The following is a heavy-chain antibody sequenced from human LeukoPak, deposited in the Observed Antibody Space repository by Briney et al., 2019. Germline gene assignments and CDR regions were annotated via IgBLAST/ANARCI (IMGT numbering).Heavy chain of an antibody. J-gene: IGHJ4*02. CDR2: ISSSGSTI. CDR1: GFTFTSHE. D-gene: IGHD3-22*01. Sequence: GGSLRLSCAVSGFTFTSHEMNWVRQAPGKGLEWISYISSSGSTIHYADSVKGRFTISRDNAKNSLFLQMNSLRAEDTALYYCARGGSVGGSFDSSGYYPDYWGQGTLVTVSS. CDR3: ARGGSVGGSFDSSGYYPDY. V-gene: IGHV3-48*03.